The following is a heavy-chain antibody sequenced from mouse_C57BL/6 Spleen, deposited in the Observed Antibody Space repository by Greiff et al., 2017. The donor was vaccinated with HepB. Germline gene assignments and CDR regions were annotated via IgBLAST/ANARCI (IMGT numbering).Heavy chain of an antibody. CDR3: TTDLYCGSSYWCAY. CDR1: GFNIKDDY. Sequence: VQLQQSGAELVRPGASVKLSCTASGFNIKDDYMHWVKQRPEQGLEWIGWIDPENGDTEYASKFQGKATITADTSSNTAYLQLSSLTSEDTAVYYCTTDLYCGSSYWCAYWGQGTLVTVSA. CDR2: IDPENGDT. J-gene: IGHJ3*01. D-gene: IGHD1-1*01. V-gene: IGHV14-4*01.